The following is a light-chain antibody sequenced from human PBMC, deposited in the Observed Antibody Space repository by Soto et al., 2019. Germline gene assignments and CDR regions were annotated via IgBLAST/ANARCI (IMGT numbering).Light chain of an antibody. CDR2: DVS. V-gene: IGLV2-11*01. J-gene: IGLJ1*01. Sequence: QSALTQPRSVSGSPGQSVPISCTGTSSDVGNYNYVSWYQQHPGKAPKLMIYDVSKRPSGVPDRFSGSKSGNTASLTISGLQAEDEADYYCCSYAGSYTFYVFGTGTKLTVL. CDR1: SSDVGNYNY. CDR3: CSYAGSYTFYV.